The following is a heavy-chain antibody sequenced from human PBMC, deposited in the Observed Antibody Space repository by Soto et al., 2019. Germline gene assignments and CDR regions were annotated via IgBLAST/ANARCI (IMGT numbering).Heavy chain of an antibody. CDR3: ARVGPDIPDWNWFDP. V-gene: IGHV3-21*01. CDR2: ISSSSSYI. J-gene: IGHJ5*02. D-gene: IGHD3-9*01. Sequence: GGSLRLSCAASGFTFSSYSMNWVRQAPGKGLEWVSSISSSSSYIYYADSVKGRFTISRDNAKNSLYLQMNSLRAEDTAVYYCARVGPDIPDWNWFDPWGQGTLVTVSS. CDR1: GFTFSSYS.